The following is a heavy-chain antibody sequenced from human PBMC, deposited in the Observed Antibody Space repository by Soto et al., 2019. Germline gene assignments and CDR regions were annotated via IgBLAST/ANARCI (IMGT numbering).Heavy chain of an antibody. CDR1: GGSISSGGCY. J-gene: IGHJ5*02. CDR3: ARESRITMVRRVMDNWFDP. CDR2: IYYSGST. Sequence: SETLSLPGTVSGGSISSGGCYWSWIRQHPGKGLEWIGYIYYSGSTYYNPSLQSRLPISVDTSKNQFSLKLSSVTAADTAVYYCARESRITMVRRVMDNWFDPWGQGTLVTVS. V-gene: IGHV4-31*02. D-gene: IGHD3-10*01.